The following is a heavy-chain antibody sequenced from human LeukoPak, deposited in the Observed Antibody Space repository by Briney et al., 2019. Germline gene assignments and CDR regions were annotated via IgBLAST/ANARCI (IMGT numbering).Heavy chain of an antibody. CDR1: GFSLSSHA. V-gene: IGHV3-23*01. CDR3: ASRSYSGRQLNFYFDS. D-gene: IGHD2-15*01. Sequence: GGSLRLSCAASGFSLSSHAMSWVRQAPGKGLEWVSSNSGTGGSTSYADSVKGRFTISRDNSKNTLYVEMNSLRAEDTAVYYCASRSYSGRQLNFYFDSWGQGILVTVSA. J-gene: IGHJ4*02. CDR2: NSGTGGST.